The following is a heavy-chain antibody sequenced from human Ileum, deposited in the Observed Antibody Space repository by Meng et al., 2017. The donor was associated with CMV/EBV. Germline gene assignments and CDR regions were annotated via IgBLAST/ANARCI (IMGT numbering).Heavy chain of an antibody. CDR2: IDPSGESP. Sequence: ASVKVSCKTFGYSFTNSYFHWVRQAPGQGLEWMARIDPSGESPTFAQNFQGRVTMTRDTSTTTVYLDLTSLTPGDTAIYYCARDTPGEVKWDWGQGTLVTVSS. CDR3: ARDTPGEVKWD. J-gene: IGHJ4*02. D-gene: IGHD4-17*01. CDR1: GYSFTNSY. V-gene: IGHV1-46*01.